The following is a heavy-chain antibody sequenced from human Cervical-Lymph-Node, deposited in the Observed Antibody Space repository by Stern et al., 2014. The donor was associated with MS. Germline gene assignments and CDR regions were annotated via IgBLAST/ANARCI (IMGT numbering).Heavy chain of an antibody. CDR3: ATKGPAAGTNYYYYGMDV. CDR2: FDPEDGET. CDR1: GYTLTELS. Sequence: QVQLVQSGAEVKKPGASVKVSCKVSGYTLTELSMHWVRQAPGKGLEWMGGFDPEDGETIYAQKFQGRVTMTEDTSTDTAYMELSSLRSEDTAVYYCATKGPAAGTNYYYYGMDVWGQGTTVTVSS. D-gene: IGHD6-13*01. V-gene: IGHV1-24*01. J-gene: IGHJ6*02.